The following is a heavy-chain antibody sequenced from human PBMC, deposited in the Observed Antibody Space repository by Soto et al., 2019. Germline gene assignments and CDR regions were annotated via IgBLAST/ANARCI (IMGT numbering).Heavy chain of an antibody. CDR3: ARDTGDSSSWAPWYYFDY. D-gene: IGHD6-13*01. CDR2: TIPIFGTA. V-gene: IGHV1-69*01. Sequence: QVQLVQSGAEVKKPGSSVNVSCNASGGTFSSYAISWVRQAPGQGLEWMGGTIPIFGTANYAQKFQGRVTITADESTSTGYMELSSLRSEDTAVYYCARDTGDSSSWAPWYYFDYWGQWTLVTVSS. J-gene: IGHJ4*02. CDR1: GGTFSSYA.